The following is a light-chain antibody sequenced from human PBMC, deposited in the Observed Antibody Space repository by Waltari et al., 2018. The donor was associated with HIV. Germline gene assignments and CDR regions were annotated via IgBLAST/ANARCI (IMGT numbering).Light chain of an antibody. Sequence: EIVMTQSPSILSVSPGERATISCRASQSVSRNVAWYQQRPGQAPRLLIYGASVRATDIPARFSGSGSATEFTLTISSLQSEDFAVYFCQQYNHWPLAFGQGTKVEVK. V-gene: IGKV3-15*01. CDR2: GAS. CDR3: QQYNHWPLA. J-gene: IGKJ1*01. CDR1: QSVSRN.